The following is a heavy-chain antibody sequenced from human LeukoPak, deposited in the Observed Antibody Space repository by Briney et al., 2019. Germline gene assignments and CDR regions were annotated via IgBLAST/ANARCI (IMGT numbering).Heavy chain of an antibody. D-gene: IGHD4-17*01. V-gene: IGHV3-30*04. J-gene: IGHJ4*02. CDR1: GFTFSSYA. CDR3: ARGGGTVTTESYPY. Sequence: PGGSLRLSCAASGFTFSSYAMHWVRQAPGKGLEWVAVISYDGSNKYYADSVKGRFTISRDNSKNTLYLQMNSLRAEDTAVYCCARGGGTVTTESYPYWGQGTLVTVSS. CDR2: ISYDGSNK.